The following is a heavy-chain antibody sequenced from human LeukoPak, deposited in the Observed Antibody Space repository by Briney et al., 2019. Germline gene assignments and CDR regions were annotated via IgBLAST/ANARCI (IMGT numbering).Heavy chain of an antibody. V-gene: IGHV1-69*13. J-gene: IGHJ4*02. CDR3: ARGLDCSSTSCYWGY. Sequence: SVKVSCTASGGTFSSYAISWVRQAPGQGLEWMGGIIPIFGTANYAQKFQGRVTITADESTSTAYMELSSLRSEDTAVYYCARGLDCSSTSCYWGYWGQGTLVTVSS. CDR2: IIPIFGTA. D-gene: IGHD2-2*01. CDR1: GGTFSSYA.